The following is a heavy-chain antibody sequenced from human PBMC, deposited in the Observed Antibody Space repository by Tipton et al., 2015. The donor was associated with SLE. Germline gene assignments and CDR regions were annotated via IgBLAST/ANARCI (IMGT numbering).Heavy chain of an antibody. CDR3: ARDPKY. CDR1: GASVSSFC. Sequence: SLTCTVSGASVSSFCWNWIRQSPGKGLEWIACVCNSVSTNYDPSLKSRGTISVDTSKNHFSLELTSVTAADTAVYYCARDPKYWGQGTLVIVSS. V-gene: IGHV4-59*02. CDR2: VCNSVST. J-gene: IGHJ4*02.